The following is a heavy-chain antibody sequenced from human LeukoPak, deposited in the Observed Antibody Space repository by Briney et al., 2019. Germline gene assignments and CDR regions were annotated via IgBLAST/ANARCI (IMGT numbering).Heavy chain of an antibody. CDR3: ARALSSAWGLVDC. J-gene: IGHJ4*02. V-gene: IGHV3-74*01. Sequence: PGGSLRLSCAASGFTFTTYSMPWVRHVPGKGLVWVSRIKSDGSRTYYADSVKGRFTISRDNAKSTLYLQMDSLRAEDTAVYYCARALSSAWGLVDCWGQGTLVTVSS. D-gene: IGHD6-19*01. CDR1: GFTFTTYS. CDR2: IKSDGSRT.